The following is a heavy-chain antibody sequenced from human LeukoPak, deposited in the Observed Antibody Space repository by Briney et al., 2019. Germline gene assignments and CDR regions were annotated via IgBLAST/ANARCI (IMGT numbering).Heavy chain of an antibody. J-gene: IGHJ4*02. CDR1: GFTFSSYA. Sequence: GGSLRLSCAASGFTFSSYAMYWVRQAPGKGLEWVSIISLDGSTEFYADSVKGRFTISRDNSKNALYLQMNSLRVEDTAVYYCAIDPNWGTHSWGQGVLVTVSS. CDR3: AIDPNWGTHS. D-gene: IGHD7-27*01. V-gene: IGHV3-30-3*01. CDR2: ISLDGSTE.